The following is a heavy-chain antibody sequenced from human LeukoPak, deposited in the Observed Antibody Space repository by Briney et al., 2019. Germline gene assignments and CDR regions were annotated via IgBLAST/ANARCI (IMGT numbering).Heavy chain of an antibody. CDR2: ISSSGSTI. CDR3: ARGGYSSSSHDFLY. D-gene: IGHD6-13*01. J-gene: IGHJ4*02. CDR1: GFTFTSYY. Sequence: GGSLRLSCAASGFTFTSYYMNWVRQAPGKGLEWVSYISSSGSTIYYAESVKGRFTISRDNAKNSLYLQMNSLRAEDTAVYHCARGGYSSSSHDFLYCGQGTLVTVSS. V-gene: IGHV3-48*03.